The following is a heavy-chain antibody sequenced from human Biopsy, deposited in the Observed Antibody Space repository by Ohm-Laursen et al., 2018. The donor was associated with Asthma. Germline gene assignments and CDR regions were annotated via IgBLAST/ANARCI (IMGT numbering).Heavy chain of an antibody. V-gene: IGHV1-69*13. CDR1: GGTLNTYV. CDR2: INAWFGSR. D-gene: IGHD2-2*01. CDR3: ARKAGSCISRTCYSLDF. J-gene: IGHJ4*02. Sequence: GASVKVSCKSLGGTLNTYVIGWVRLGRWGWRELVGGINAWFGSRTYPQKFQDRVTITADDSTSTVYMELSSLRSEDTAVYYCARKAGSCISRTCYSLDFWGQGTLVTVSS.